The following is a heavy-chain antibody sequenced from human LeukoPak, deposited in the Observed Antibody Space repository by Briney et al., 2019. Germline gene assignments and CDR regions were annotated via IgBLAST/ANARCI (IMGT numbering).Heavy chain of an antibody. CDR1: GDGVSSNSVT. Sequence: SQTLSLTCAISGDGVSSNSVTWNWIRQSPSRGLEWLGRTYYRSTWYNDYAVSVRGRITVNPDTSENQFSLHLNSVTPEDTAVYYCARRLTQYDCFDPWGQGILVTVSS. CDR2: TYYRSTWYN. V-gene: IGHV6-1*01. CDR3: ARRLTQYDCFDP. J-gene: IGHJ5*02. D-gene: IGHD2-2*01.